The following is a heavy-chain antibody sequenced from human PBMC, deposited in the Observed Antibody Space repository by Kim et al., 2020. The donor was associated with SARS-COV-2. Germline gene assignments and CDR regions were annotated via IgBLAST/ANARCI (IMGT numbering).Heavy chain of an antibody. CDR3: VAWDSSGNLNY. CDR1: GITFSSYG. CDR2: IWFDGSNK. J-gene: IGHJ4*02. V-gene: IGHV3-33*01. Sequence: GGSLRLSCGASGITFSSYGMHWVRQAPGKGLEWVGVIWFDGSNKYYADSVKGRFTISRDNSRDTLYLQMSSLRAEDTGVYFCVAWDSSGNLNYWGQGTLVTVSS. D-gene: IGHD3-22*01.